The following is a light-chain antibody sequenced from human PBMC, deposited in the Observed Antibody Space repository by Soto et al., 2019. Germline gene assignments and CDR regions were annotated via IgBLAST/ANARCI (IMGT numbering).Light chain of an antibody. V-gene: IGKV1-5*03. J-gene: IGKJ1*01. CDR2: KAS. Sequence: DIQMTQSPSTLSASVGDRVTITCRASQSISSWLAWYQQKPGKAPKLLIYKASSLESGVPSRFSGSGSGTEFTLTISSLQPDDFATYYCQQYNSYSLLWTFGQGTKVEIK. CDR1: QSISSW. CDR3: QQYNSYSLLWT.